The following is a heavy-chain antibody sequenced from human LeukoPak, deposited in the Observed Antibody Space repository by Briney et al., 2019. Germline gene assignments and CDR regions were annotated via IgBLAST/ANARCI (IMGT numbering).Heavy chain of an antibody. CDR3: ATRYCSIAACRASSYKCMDD. Sequence: PGRSLRLSCAASGFSFSNSGMHWVRQAPGKGLEWVAGIWFGEGSQYYADSVKGRFIISRDNAQNSVHLQMNSLRAEDTAVYYCATRYCSIAACRASSYKCMDDWGKGTTVIVSS. D-gene: IGHD2-2*01. CDR2: IWFGEGSQ. CDR1: GFSFSNSG. J-gene: IGHJ6*04. V-gene: IGHV3-33*03.